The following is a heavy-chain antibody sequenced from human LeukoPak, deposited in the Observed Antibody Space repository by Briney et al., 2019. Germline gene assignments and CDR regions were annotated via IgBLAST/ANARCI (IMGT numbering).Heavy chain of an antibody. D-gene: IGHD4-17*01. CDR2: IKSKTNGGTT. Sequence: GGSLRLSCVASGFTFSNAWMSWVRQAPGKGLEWVGRIKSKTNGGTTDYAAPVKGRFTISRDDSKNTLYLQMNSLKTEDTAVYYCTKFDYAAFEYWGQGTLVTVSS. CDR1: GFTFSNAW. CDR3: TKFDYAAFEY. J-gene: IGHJ4*02. V-gene: IGHV3-15*01.